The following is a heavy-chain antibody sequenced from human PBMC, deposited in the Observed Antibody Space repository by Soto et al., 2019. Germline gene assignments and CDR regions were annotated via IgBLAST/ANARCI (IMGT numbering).Heavy chain of an antibody. D-gene: IGHD2-2*02. Sequence: ASVKVSCKASGYTFTSYGISWVRQAPGQGLEWMGWISAYNGNINYAQKLQGRVTMTTDTSTSTAYMELRSLRSDDTAVYYCAREIVVVPAAIEYYYYMDVWGKGTTVTVSS. CDR2: ISAYNGNI. CDR1: GYTFTSYG. CDR3: AREIVVVPAAIEYYYYMDV. V-gene: IGHV1-18*01. J-gene: IGHJ6*03.